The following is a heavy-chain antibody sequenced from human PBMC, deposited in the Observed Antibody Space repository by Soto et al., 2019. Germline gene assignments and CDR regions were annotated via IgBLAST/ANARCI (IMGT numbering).Heavy chain of an antibody. CDR1: SGSVSSGSFY. CDR2: IYYTGST. V-gene: IGHV4-61*01. J-gene: IGHJ4*02. Sequence: QVQLQESGPGLVKPSETLSLTCTVSSGSVSSGSFYWSWIRQPPGRGLEWIAYIYYTGSTKYNPSLKSRVTSSVDTSKNQFSLKLTSVTAADTAVYYGARHSSGWYHFDYWGQATLVTVSS. D-gene: IGHD6-19*01. CDR3: ARHSSGWYHFDY.